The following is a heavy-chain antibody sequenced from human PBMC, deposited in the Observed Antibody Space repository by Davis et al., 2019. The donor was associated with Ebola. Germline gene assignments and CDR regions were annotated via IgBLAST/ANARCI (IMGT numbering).Heavy chain of an antibody. Sequence: ASVKVSCKASGYTFTSYYMHWVRQAPGQGLEWMGRINPNSGGTNYAQKFQGRVTMTRDTSISTAYMELSRLRSDDTAVYYCARGSILWFGEAPQDWFDPWGQGTLVTVSS. J-gene: IGHJ5*02. CDR2: INPNSGGT. D-gene: IGHD3-10*01. V-gene: IGHV1-2*06. CDR1: GYTFTSYY. CDR3: ARGSILWFGEAPQDWFDP.